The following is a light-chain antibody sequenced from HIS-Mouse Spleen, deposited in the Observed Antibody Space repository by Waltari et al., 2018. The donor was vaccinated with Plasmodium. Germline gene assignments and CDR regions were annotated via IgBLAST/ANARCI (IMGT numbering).Light chain of an antibody. CDR1: NIGSKS. CDR3: QVWDSSSDHPV. V-gene: IGLV3-21*02. CDR2: EDS. J-gene: IGLJ2*01. Sequence: SYVLTQPPSVSVAPGQTARITCGGNNIGSKSVHWYQQKPGQAPLLVVYEDSDRPSGIPERFAGANSGTTATLTISRVEAGDEADYYCQVWDSSSDHPVFGGGTKLTVL.